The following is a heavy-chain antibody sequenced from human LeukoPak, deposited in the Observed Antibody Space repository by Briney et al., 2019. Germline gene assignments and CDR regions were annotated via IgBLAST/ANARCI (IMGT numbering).Heavy chain of an antibody. CDR3: ARKRGYSYGYGGDAFDI. CDR1: GGSISSYY. Sequence: SETLSLTCTVSGGSISSYYWSWIRQPPGKGLEWIGYIYYSGSTNYNPSLKSRVTISVDTSKNQFSLKLSSVTAADTAVYYCARKRGYSYGYGGDAFDIWGQGTMVTVS. D-gene: IGHD5-18*01. V-gene: IGHV4-59*01. CDR2: IYYSGST. J-gene: IGHJ3*02.